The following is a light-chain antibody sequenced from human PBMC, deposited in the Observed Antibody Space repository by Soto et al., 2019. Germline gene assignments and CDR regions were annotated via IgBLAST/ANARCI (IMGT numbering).Light chain of an antibody. CDR3: QQDDSFPHT. V-gene: IGKV1D-12*01. Sequence: DIQMTQSPSSVSASIGDRVTIACRASQGIGRWLAWYQQKPGKAPILLIYDASSLQSGVPSRFSGSGSGTDFTLTIDILQPEDFATYFCQQDDSFPHTFGGGTKVDIK. CDR2: DAS. CDR1: QGIGRW. J-gene: IGKJ4*01.